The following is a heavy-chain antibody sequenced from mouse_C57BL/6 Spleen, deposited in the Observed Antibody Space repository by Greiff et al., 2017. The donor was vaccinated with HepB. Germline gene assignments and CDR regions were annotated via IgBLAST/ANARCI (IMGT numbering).Heavy chain of an antibody. D-gene: IGHD3-2*02. Sequence: EVMLVESGGGLVQPGGSLKLSCAASGFTFSDYGMAWVRQAPRKGPEWVAFISNLAYSIYYADTVTGRFTISRENAKNTLYLEMSSLRSEDTAMYYCARQGSSGSWFAYWGQGTLVTVSA. CDR2: ISNLAYSI. CDR1: GFTFSDYG. J-gene: IGHJ3*01. CDR3: ARQGSSGSWFAY. V-gene: IGHV5-15*01.